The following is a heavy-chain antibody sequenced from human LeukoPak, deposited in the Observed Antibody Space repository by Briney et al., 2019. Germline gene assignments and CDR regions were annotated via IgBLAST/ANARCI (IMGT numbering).Heavy chain of an antibody. CDR1: GIAFGTYA. D-gene: IGHD1-1*01. V-gene: IGHV3-23*01. CDR2: ISGTAVTI. CDR3: AKAPPYKKYFDY. Sequence: GSLRLSCVASGIAFGTYAMSWVRQAPGEGLEWVAAISGTAVTIDYADSVKGRFTISRDNSKNTLYLQMRSLRVEDTAVYYCAKAPPYKKYFDYWGQGTLVTVSS. J-gene: IGHJ4*02.